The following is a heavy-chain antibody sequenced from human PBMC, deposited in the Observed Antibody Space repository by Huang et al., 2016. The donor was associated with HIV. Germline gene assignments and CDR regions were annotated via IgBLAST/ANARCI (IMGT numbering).Heavy chain of an antibody. V-gene: IGHV3-21*01. Sequence: EVQLEESGGALVKPGGSLRLSCAATGFLFTTFTMHWVRQDPGKGLEWVSSISGSGSSIYYADAGKGRFTISRDNTKKSLYLQMSSLSVDDTAFYFCARGGPVGYFNLWGHGTLVSVSS. CDR2: ISGSGSSI. CDR1: GFLFTTFT. J-gene: IGHJ4*03. D-gene: IGHD2-15*01. CDR3: ARGGPVGYFNL.